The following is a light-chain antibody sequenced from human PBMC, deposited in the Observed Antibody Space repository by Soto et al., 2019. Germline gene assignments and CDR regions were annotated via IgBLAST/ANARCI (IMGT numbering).Light chain of an antibody. CDR2: SAS. Sequence: DIQMTQSPSSVSASVGDRVTITCRACQDINHSLAWFQQRPGEAPRLLIYSASSLDSGVPSRFSGSGSGTDFTLTINSLQPEDFATYFCQQGDSFPLTFGGGTKVEIK. V-gene: IGKV1-12*01. CDR3: QQGDSFPLT. J-gene: IGKJ4*01. CDR1: QDINHS.